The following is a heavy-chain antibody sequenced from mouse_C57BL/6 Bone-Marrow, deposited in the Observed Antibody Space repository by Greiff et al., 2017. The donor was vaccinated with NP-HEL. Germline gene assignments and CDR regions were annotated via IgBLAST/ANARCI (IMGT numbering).Heavy chain of an antibody. CDR2: IYPGGGYT. CDR1: GYTFTNYW. D-gene: IGHD1-1*01. J-gene: IGHJ1*03. Sequence: VQLQESGAELVRPGTSVKMSCKASGYTFTNYWIGWVKQRPGHGLEWIGDIYPGGGYTNYNEKFKGKATLTADKSSSTAYMQFSSLTSEDSAIYYCASEGIYYYCSSANLYFYVWGTGTTVTVSS. V-gene: IGHV1-63*01. CDR3: ASEGIYYYCSSANLYFYV.